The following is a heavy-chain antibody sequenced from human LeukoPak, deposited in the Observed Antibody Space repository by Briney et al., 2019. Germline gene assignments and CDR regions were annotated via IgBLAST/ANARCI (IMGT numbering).Heavy chain of an antibody. J-gene: IGHJ1*01. D-gene: IGHD2-21*01. CDR2: LEYDGTS. Sequence: GGSLRLSCAASGFTFSSYSMNWARQTPGKGLEWVAFLEYDGTSNYLDSVKGRFTISRDNSESTLYLQMNSLQVEDTAIYYCAKRGFRAPSGDDVLESLHLWGQGTLVTVSS. CDR3: AKRGFRAPSGDDVLESLHL. V-gene: IGHV3-30*02. CDR1: GFTFSSYS.